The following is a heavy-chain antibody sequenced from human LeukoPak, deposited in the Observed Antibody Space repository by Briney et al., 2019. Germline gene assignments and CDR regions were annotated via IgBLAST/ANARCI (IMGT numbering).Heavy chain of an antibody. CDR2: IYTSGST. Sequence: SETLSLTCTVSGGSISSGSYYWSWIRQPAGKGLEWIGRIYTSGSTNYNPSLKSRVTISVDTSKNQFSLQLNSMTPEDTAVYYCARDKEEDGSGSYHTLWGQGTLVTVSS. V-gene: IGHV4-61*02. CDR3: ARDKEEDGSGSYHTL. CDR1: GGSISSGSYY. J-gene: IGHJ4*02. D-gene: IGHD3-10*01.